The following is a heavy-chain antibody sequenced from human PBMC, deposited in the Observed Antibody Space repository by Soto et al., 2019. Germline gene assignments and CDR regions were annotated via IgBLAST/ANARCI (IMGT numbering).Heavy chain of an antibody. J-gene: IGHJ4*02. V-gene: IGHV4-61*01. CDR3: ASAKVVAYRYDTSGYYTTFDF. D-gene: IGHD3-22*01. Sequence: PSETLSLTCTVSRVSVSSGSYSWSWIRLPPGKGLEWIGYVYDSGSTTYNPSLKSRVTISVDTSKNQFSLKLSSVTSADTAMYYCASAKVVAYRYDTSGYYTTFDFWGPGALVTVSS. CDR2: VYDSGST. CDR1: RVSVSSGSYS.